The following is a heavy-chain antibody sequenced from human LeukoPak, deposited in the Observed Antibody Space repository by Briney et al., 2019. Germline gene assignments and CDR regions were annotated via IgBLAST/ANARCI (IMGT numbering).Heavy chain of an antibody. Sequence: SETLSLTCTVSGGFISSYYWSWIRQPAGKGLEWIGRIYTSGSTNYNPSLKSRVTMSVDTSKNQFSLKLSSVTAADTAVYYCARVLGTDSSRYYYYYMDVWGKGTTVTVSS. CDR2: IYTSGST. J-gene: IGHJ6*03. V-gene: IGHV4-4*07. D-gene: IGHD6-6*01. CDR1: GGFISSYY. CDR3: ARVLGTDSSRYYYYYMDV.